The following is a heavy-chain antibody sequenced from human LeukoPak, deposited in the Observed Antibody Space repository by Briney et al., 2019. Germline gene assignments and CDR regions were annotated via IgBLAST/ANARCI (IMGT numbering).Heavy chain of an antibody. D-gene: IGHD6-13*01. V-gene: IGHV3-7*03. Sequence: PGGSLRLSCAASGFTFSSYWMSWVRQAPGKGLEWVANIKQDGSEKYYVDSVKGRFTISRDNAKNSLYLQMNSLRAEDTAVYYCARDMGIATKYYYYGMDVWGQGTTVTVSS. CDR1: GFTFSSYW. J-gene: IGHJ6*02. CDR2: IKQDGSEK. CDR3: ARDMGIATKYYYYGMDV.